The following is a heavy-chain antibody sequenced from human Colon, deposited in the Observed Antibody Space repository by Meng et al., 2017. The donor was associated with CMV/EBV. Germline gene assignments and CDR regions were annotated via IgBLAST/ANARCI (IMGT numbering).Heavy chain of an antibody. D-gene: IGHD6-19*01. CDR1: GFTFSSYW. J-gene: IGHJ4*02. CDR3: ARENKAVAGTSFDY. CDR2: IKQDGSEK. Sequence: GESLKISCAASGFTFSSYWMSWVRQAPGKGLEWVANIKQDGSEKYYVDSVKGRFTISRDNSENTAYLQMDSLRRDDTATYYCARENKAVAGTSFDYWGPGARVTVSS. V-gene: IGHV3-7*03.